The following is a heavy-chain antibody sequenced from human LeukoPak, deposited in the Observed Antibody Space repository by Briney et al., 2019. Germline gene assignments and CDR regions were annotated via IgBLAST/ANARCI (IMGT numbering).Heavy chain of an antibody. CDR2: INSDGSST. D-gene: IGHD2-21*02. V-gene: IGHV3-74*01. Sequence: GGSLRLSCAASGFTFSSYWMHWVRQAPGKGLVWVSRINSDGSSTSYADSVKGRFTISRDNAKNTLYLQMNSLRAEDTAVYYCARVRQRIVVVTATRPGAFDIWGQGIMVTVSS. CDR3: ARVRQRIVVVTATRPGAFDI. J-gene: IGHJ3*02. CDR1: GFTFSSYW.